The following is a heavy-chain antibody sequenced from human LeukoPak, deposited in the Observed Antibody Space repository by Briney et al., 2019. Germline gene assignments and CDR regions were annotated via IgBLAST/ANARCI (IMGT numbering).Heavy chain of an antibody. CDR3: ARDFADWMGAFDI. D-gene: IGHD1-26*01. J-gene: IGHJ3*02. V-gene: IGHV4-59*01. Sequence: SETLSLTCAVYGGSFSGYNWSWIRQPPGKGLEWIGYIYYSGSTTYNPSLKSRVTISVDTSKNQCPLKLSSVTAADTAVYYCARDFADWMGAFDIWGQGTMVTVSS. CDR2: IYYSGST. CDR1: GGSFSGYN.